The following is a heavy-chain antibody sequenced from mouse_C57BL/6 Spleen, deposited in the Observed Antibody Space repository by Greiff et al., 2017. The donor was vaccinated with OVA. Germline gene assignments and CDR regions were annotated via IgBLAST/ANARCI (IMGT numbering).Heavy chain of an antibody. Sequence: QVQLQQSGPELVKPGASVKISCKASGYAFSSSWMNWVKQRPGKGLEWIGRIYPGDGDTNYNGKFKGKATLTADKSSSTAYMQLSSLTSEDSAVYFCAADYSNWYFDVWGTGTTVTVSS. CDR3: AADYSNWYFDV. CDR1: GYAFSSSW. V-gene: IGHV1-82*01. D-gene: IGHD2-5*01. J-gene: IGHJ1*03. CDR2: IYPGDGDT.